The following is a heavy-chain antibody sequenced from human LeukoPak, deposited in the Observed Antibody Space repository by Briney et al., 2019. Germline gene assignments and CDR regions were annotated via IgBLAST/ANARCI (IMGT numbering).Heavy chain of an antibody. J-gene: IGHJ4*02. CDR2: IKRDGSDK. CDR1: GFTFSDYW. V-gene: IGHV3-7*04. D-gene: IGHD2-2*01. Sequence: GGSLRLSCAASGFTFSDYWMTWVRQGPGKGLEWVANIKRDGSDKNYADSVNGRFTISRDNAKNSVYLQMNSLRAEDTAVYFCARDGGYCDSTTCYDRLDYWGQGALVTVSS. CDR3: ARDGGYCDSTTCYDRLDY.